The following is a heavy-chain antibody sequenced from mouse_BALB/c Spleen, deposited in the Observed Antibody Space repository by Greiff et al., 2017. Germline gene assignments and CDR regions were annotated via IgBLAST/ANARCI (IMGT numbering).Heavy chain of an antibody. CDR3: ARDRGLGPYYFDY. J-gene: IGHJ2*01. V-gene: IGHV2-9*02. D-gene: IGHD4-1*01. Sequence: VKVVESGPGLVAPSQSLSITCTVSGFSLTSYGVHWVRQPPGKGLEWLGVIWAGGSTNYNSALMSRLSISKDNSKSQVFLKMNSLQTDDTAMYYCARDRGLGPYYFDYWGQGTTLTVSS. CDR1: GFSLTSYG. CDR2: IWAGGST.